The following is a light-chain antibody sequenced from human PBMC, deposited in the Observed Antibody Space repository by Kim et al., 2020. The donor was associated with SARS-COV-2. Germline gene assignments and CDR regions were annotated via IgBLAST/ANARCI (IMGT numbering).Light chain of an antibody. CDR3: QSYDISLSGSGV. CDR1: SSNIGASYD. Sequence: VIISCTGRSSNIGASYDVHWYQQLPGRAPQLLIFGNNIRPSGVPDRFSGSKSGTSASLAISGLQAEDEADYYCQSYDISLSGSGVFGGGTKVTVL. CDR2: GNN. J-gene: IGLJ3*02. V-gene: IGLV1-40*01.